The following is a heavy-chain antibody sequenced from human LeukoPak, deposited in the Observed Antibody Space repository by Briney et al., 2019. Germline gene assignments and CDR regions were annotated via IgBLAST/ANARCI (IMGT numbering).Heavy chain of an antibody. CDR2: INEDGSVK. CDR3: AKVPRDSDCY. D-gene: IGHD2-21*02. CDR1: GGTFSAYW. J-gene: IGHJ4*02. Sequence: RGSLRLSCAVSGGTFSAYWMAWVRQSPGKGLGWVAEINEDGSVKYYVDSMKGRFTISRDNAKNSLYLQMNSLGAEDTAVYYCAKVPRDSDCYWGQGTLVTVSA. V-gene: IGHV3-7*01.